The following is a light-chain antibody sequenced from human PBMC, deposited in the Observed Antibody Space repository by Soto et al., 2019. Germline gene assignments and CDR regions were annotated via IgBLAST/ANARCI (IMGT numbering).Light chain of an antibody. J-gene: IGLJ2*01. CDR1: SSDVGGYNS. V-gene: IGLV2-14*01. CDR2: DVS. CDR3: SSYTSSSTVV. Sequence: QSALTQPASVSGSPGQSITISCTGTSSDVGGYNSVSWYQQHPGKAPKLMIYDVSNRPSGVSNRFSGYKSVNTDSLTISGLQAEDEADYYCSSYTSSSTVVFGGGTKLTVL.